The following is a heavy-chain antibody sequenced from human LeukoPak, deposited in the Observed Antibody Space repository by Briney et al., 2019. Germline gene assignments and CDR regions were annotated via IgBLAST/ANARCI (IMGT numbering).Heavy chain of an antibody. D-gene: IGHD2-2*01. CDR3: AKGLGYCSSTSCSVDY. J-gene: IGHJ4*02. Sequence: GGSLRLSCAASGFTFSSYAMSWVRQAPGKGLEWVSAISGSGGSTYYADSVKGRFSISRDNSKNTLYLQMNSLRAEDTAVYYCAKGLGYCSSTSCSVDYWGQGTLVTVSS. CDR2: ISGSGGST. CDR1: GFTFSSYA. V-gene: IGHV3-23*01.